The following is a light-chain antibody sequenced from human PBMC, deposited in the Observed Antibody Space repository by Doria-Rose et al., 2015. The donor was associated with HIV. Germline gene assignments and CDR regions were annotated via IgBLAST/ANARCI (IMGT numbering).Light chain of an antibody. CDR1: EAISSW. Sequence: DIRLTQSPSSVSASVGDRVTITCRASEAISSWLVWYQQKPGKAPKVLIYAASTLQSGVPSRFSGSGFGTDFTLTISNLQPEDFATYYCQQSNSFPITVGQGTRLEIK. CDR3: QQSNSFPIT. CDR2: AAS. V-gene: IGKV1-12*01. J-gene: IGKJ5*01.